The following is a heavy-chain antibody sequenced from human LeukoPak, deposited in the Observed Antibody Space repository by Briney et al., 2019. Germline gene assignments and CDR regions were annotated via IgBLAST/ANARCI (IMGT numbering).Heavy chain of an antibody. CDR1: GFTFSSYG. D-gene: IGHD3-22*01. J-gene: IGHJ4*02. CDR2: IWYDGSNK. CDR3: ARDRDYYDSSVYYYGYFDY. Sequence: LSCAASGFTFSSYGMHWVRQAPGKGLEWVAVIWYDGSNKYYADSVKGRFTISRDNSKNTLYLQMNSLRAEDTAVYYCARDRDYYDSSVYYYGYFDYWGQGTLVTVSS. V-gene: IGHV3-33*01.